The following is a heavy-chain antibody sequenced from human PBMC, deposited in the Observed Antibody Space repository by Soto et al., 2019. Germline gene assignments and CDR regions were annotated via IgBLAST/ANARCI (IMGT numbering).Heavy chain of an antibody. D-gene: IGHD2-21*02. CDR2: INPSGGST. CDR3: ARRPCGGDCYFDY. CDR1: GYTFTSYY. Sequence: ASVKLSCKASGYTFTSYYMHWVRQAPGQGLEWMGIINPSGGSTSYAQRFQGRVTMTRDTSTSTVYMELSSLRSEDTAVYYCARRPCGGDCYFDYWGQGTLVTVSS. V-gene: IGHV1-46*01. J-gene: IGHJ4*02.